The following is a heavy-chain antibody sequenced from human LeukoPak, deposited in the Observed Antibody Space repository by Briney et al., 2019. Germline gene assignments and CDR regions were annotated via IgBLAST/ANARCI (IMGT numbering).Heavy chain of an antibody. Sequence: GGSLRLSCAASGFTFSSYEMNWVRQAPGKGLEWVSFISTSSSYIHYADSVKGRFTISRDNAKNSLYLQMNSLRAEDTAVYYCARTSDTSGRLYWYFDLWGRGTLVTVSS. CDR3: ARTSDTSGRLYWYFDL. CDR1: GFTFSSYE. J-gene: IGHJ2*01. V-gene: IGHV3-21*01. D-gene: IGHD3-22*01. CDR2: ISTSSSYI.